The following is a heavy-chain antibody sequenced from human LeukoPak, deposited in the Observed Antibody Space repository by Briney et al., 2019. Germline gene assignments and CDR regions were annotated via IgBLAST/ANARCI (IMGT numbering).Heavy chain of an antibody. CDR2: ISSSSYI. CDR1: GFTFSGYS. J-gene: IGHJ4*02. Sequence: GGSLRLSCAASGFTFSGYSMNWVRQAPGKGLEWVSSISSSSYIYYADPVKGRFTISRDNAKNSLYLQMNSLRAEDTAVYYCARDMPHMVRGSNPLDYLDYWGQGTLVTVSS. D-gene: IGHD3-10*01. CDR3: ARDMPHMVRGSNPLDYLDY. V-gene: IGHV3-21*01.